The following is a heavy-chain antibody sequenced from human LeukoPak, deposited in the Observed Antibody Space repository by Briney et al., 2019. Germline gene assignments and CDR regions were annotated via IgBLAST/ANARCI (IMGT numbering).Heavy chain of an antibody. Sequence: GESLKISCKGSGYNFTIYWIGWVRQMPGKGMEWMGIIYPGDSDTRYSPSFQGQVTISADKSINTAYLQWSSLKASDTAMYYCARRVGAAGIYWFDPWGQGTLVTVSS. CDR2: IYPGDSDT. D-gene: IGHD6-13*01. V-gene: IGHV5-51*01. CDR1: GYNFTIYW. J-gene: IGHJ5*02. CDR3: ARRVGAAGIYWFDP.